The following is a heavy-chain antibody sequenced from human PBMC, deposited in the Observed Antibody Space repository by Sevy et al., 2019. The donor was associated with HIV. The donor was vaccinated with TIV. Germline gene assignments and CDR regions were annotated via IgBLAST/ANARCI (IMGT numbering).Heavy chain of an antibody. Sequence: SGTLSLTCTVSGGSISSYYWSWIRQPPGKGLEWIGYIYYSGSTNYNPSLKSRVTISVDTSKNQFSLKLSSVTAADTAVYYCARDEGWFNWFDPWGQGTLVTVSS. CDR3: ARDEGWFNWFDP. CDR2: IYYSGST. CDR1: GGSISSYY. D-gene: IGHD6-19*01. J-gene: IGHJ5*02. V-gene: IGHV4-59*01.